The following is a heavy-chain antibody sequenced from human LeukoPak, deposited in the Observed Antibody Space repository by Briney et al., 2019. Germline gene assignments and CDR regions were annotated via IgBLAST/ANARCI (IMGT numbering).Heavy chain of an antibody. V-gene: IGHV3-11*01. CDR2: INSSGYTI. CDR3: ARGPPYGSGKFGPFDY. D-gene: IGHD3-10*01. Sequence: PGGSLRLSCAASGFTFSDYYMTGIRQAPGKGLEWVSYINSSGYTIYYADSVKGRFTISRDNAKNSLYLQMNSLRTEDTAVYYCARGPPYGSGKFGPFDYWGQGTLVTVSS. J-gene: IGHJ4*02. CDR1: GFTFSDYY.